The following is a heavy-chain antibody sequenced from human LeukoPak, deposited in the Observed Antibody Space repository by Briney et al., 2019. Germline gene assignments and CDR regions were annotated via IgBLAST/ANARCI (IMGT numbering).Heavy chain of an antibody. CDR2: ISAYNGNT. CDR1: GYTFTSYG. CDR3: ARGDLYSYGYYYYYMDV. D-gene: IGHD5-18*01. Sequence: ASVKVSCKASGYTFTSYGISWVRQAPGQGLEWMGWISAYNGNTNYAQKLQGRVTMTTDTSTSTAYMELSSLRSEDTAVYYCARGDLYSYGYYYYYMDVWGKGTTVTVSS. V-gene: IGHV1-18*01. J-gene: IGHJ6*03.